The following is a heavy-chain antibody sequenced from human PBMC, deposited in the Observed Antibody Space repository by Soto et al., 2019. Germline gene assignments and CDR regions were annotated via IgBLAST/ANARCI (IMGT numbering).Heavy chain of an antibody. V-gene: IGHV3-73*01. J-gene: IGHJ3*02. Sequence: GSLRLSCAASGFIFSGSAIQWVRQASGKGLEWVARIRSKGNNYATAYAASVKGRFTISRDDSKKTAYLQLNSLKTEDTAIYYCTRIFSDAFDIWGQGTMVTVS. CDR2: IRSKGNNYAT. CDR3: TRIFSDAFDI. CDR1: GFIFSGSA.